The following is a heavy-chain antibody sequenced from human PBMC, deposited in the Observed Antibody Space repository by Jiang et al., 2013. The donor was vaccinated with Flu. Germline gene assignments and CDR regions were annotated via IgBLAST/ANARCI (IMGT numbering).Heavy chain of an antibody. CDR1: GGSVSSGSYY. J-gene: IGHJ5*02. CDR2: IYYSGST. CDR3: ARDVRIITMVRGVRVQQNWFDP. V-gene: IGHV4-61*01. Sequence: GSGLVKPSETLSLTCTVSGGSVSSGSYYWSWIRQPPGKGLEWIGYIYYSGSTNYNPSLKSRVTISVDTSKNQFSLKPSSVTAADTAVYYCARDVRIITMVRGVRVQQNWFDPGAREPWSPSPQ. D-gene: IGHD3-10*01.